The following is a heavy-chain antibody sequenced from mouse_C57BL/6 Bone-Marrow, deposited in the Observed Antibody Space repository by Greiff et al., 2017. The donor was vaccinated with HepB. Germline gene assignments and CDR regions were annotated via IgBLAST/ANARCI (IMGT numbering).Heavy chain of an antibody. CDR3: ARKHDSSYHYAMDY. V-gene: IGHV2-9-1*01. J-gene: IGHJ4*01. CDR1: GFSLTSYA. D-gene: IGHD1-1*01. Sequence: VKLVESGPGLVAPSQSLSITCTVSGFSLTSYAISWVRQPPGKGLEWLGVIWTGGGTNYNSALKSRLSISKDNSKSQVFLKMNSLQTDDTARYYCARKHDSSYHYAMDYWGQGTSVTVSS. CDR2: IWTGGGT.